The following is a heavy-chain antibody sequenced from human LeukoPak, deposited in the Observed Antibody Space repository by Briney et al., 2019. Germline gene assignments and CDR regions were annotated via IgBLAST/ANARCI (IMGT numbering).Heavy chain of an antibody. CDR3: ARLVGASWFDS. CDR2: TYYRSKWYN. D-gene: IGHD1-26*01. V-gene: IGHV6-1*01. J-gene: IGHJ5*01. Sequence: SQTLSLTCALSGDSVSTNSATWTWLRQSPSRGLEWLGRTYYRSKWYNDYAVSMKSRITINPDTSKNQFSLQLNSVTPEDTAVYYCARLVGASWFDSWGQGTLVTVSS. CDR1: GDSVSTNSAT.